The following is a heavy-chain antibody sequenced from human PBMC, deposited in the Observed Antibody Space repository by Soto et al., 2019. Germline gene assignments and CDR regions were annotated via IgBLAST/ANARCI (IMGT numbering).Heavy chain of an antibody. Sequence: QVQLQESGPGLLKPSQTLSLTCNVSGGYINSGGFYWSWIRQHPGKGLEWIGYIFHSGSTLYNPSLNSRVTLSADTSKHQLSLTLRSVTVADTAVYYCARGGIAGHWFGPWGQGTLVTVSS. V-gene: IGHV4-31*03. CDR1: GGYINSGGFY. CDR3: ARGGIAGHWFGP. D-gene: IGHD6-13*01. CDR2: IFHSGST. J-gene: IGHJ5*02.